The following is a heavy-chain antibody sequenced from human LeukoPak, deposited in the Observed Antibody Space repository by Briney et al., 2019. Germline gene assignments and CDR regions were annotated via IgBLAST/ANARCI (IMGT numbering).Heavy chain of an antibody. CDR2: IYPGDSDT. CDR3: ARHSGGLLHFPRGRVGDY. V-gene: IGHV5-51*01. Sequence: GESLKISCKGSGYSFTCYWIGWVRQMPGKGLEWMGIIYPGDSDTRYSPSFQGQVTISADKSISTAYLQWSSLKASDTAMYYCARHSGGLLHFPRGRVGDYWGQGTLVTVSS. CDR1: GYSFTCYW. D-gene: IGHD3-22*01. J-gene: IGHJ4*02.